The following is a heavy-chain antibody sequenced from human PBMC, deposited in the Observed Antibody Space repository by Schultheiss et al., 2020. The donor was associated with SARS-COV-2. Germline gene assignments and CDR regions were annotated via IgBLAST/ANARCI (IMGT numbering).Heavy chain of an antibody. V-gene: IGHV3-23*01. D-gene: IGHD2-21*01. CDR3: AREIPAFDI. CDR1: GFAFNNYG. CDR2: ISGDGRNT. Sequence: GSLRLSCAASGFAFNNYGMTWVRQPPGKGLEWVSTISGDGRNTHYADSVRGRFTISRDNSKHTVSLQMSGLGADDTAIYYCAREIPAFDIWGQGTTVTVSS. J-gene: IGHJ3*02.